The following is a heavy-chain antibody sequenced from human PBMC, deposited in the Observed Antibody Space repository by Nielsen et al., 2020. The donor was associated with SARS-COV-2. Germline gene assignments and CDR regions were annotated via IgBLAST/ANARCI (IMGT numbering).Heavy chain of an antibody. J-gene: IGHJ1*01. V-gene: IGHV3-23*01. CDR1: GFIFSSYA. D-gene: IGHD6-19*01. Sequence: GESLKISCTASGFIFSSYAMSWVRQAQGKGLEWVSAISGSGGRTYYADSVKGRFTISRDKSKNTLYVLMNSLRAEDTAVYYCAKMSPPGIAVGTAEYFQHWGQGTLVTVSS. CDR2: ISGSGGRT. CDR3: AKMSPPGIAVGTAEYFQH.